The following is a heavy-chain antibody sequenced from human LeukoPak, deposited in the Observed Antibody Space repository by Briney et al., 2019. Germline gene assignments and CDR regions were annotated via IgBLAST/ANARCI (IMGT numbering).Heavy chain of an antibody. J-gene: IGHJ4*02. CDR2: IRSKAYGGTT. CDR3: TRNGIAVATDY. D-gene: IGHD6-19*01. CDR1: GFTFGDYA. Sequence: GGSLRLSCASSGFTFGDYAMSWFRQAPGKGLEWVGFIRSKAYGGTTEYAASVKGRFTISRDDSKSIAYLQMNSLKTEDTAVYYCTRNGIAVATDYWGQGTLVTVSS. V-gene: IGHV3-49*03.